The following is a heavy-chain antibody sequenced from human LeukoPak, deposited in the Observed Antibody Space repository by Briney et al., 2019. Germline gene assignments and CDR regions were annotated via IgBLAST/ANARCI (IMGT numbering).Heavy chain of an antibody. CDR3: AREMERDGGFDY. J-gene: IGHJ4*02. D-gene: IGHD2-8*01. Sequence: GGSLRLSCAASGFTFSSYGMHWVRQAPGKGLEWVAFIRYDGSNKYYADSVKGRFTISRDNSKNTLYLQMNSLRAEDTAVYYCAREMERDGGFDYWGQRTLVTVSS. CDR1: GFTFSSYG. V-gene: IGHV3-30*02. CDR2: IRYDGSNK.